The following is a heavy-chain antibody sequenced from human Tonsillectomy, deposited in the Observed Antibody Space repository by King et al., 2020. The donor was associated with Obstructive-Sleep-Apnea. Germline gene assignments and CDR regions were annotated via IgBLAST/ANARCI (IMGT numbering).Heavy chain of an antibody. CDR3: ARETIFGVVTPYYGMDV. CDR1: GFTFSSYS. Sequence: VQLVESGGGLVQPGGSLRLSCAASGFTFSSYSMNWVRQAPGKGLEWVSYISSSISTIYYADSVKGRFTISRENAKNSRYLQMNSLRAEDTAVYYCARETIFGVVTPYYGMDVWGQGTTVTVSS. D-gene: IGHD3-3*01. V-gene: IGHV3-48*04. CDR2: ISSSISTI. J-gene: IGHJ6*02.